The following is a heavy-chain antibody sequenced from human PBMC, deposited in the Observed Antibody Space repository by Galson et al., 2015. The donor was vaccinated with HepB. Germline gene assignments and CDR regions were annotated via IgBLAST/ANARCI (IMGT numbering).Heavy chain of an antibody. CDR3: ARDRLGYYGMDV. CDR1: GFTFSSYS. Sequence: SLRLSCAASGFTFSSYSMNWVRQAPGKGLEWVSYISSSSSTIYYADSVKGRFTISRDIAKNSLYLQMNSLSDEDTAVYYCARDRLGYYGMDVWGQGTTVTVSS. CDR2: ISSSSSTI. J-gene: IGHJ6*02. D-gene: IGHD6-19*01. V-gene: IGHV3-48*02.